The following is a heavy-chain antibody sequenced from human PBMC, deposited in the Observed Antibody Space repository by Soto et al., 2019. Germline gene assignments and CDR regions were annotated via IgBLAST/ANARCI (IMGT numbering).Heavy chain of an antibody. CDR2: INLSGRS. V-gene: IGHV4-34*01. CDR1: GGSFSGYF. CDR3: ARAGWLHYFDP. J-gene: IGHJ5*02. D-gene: IGHD3-22*01. Sequence: PSETLSLTCAVDGGSFSGYFWSWIRQTPGKGLEWIGEINLSGRSDYNPSLKSRVTISLDTSKNQFSLNLTSVTAADTGVYFCARAGWLHYFDPWGQGTLVTVSS.